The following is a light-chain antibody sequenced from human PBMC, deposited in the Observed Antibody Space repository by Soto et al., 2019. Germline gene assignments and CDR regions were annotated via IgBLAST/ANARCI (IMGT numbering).Light chain of an antibody. V-gene: IGKV1-39*01. CDR3: QQSYSTPYT. J-gene: IGKJ2*01. Sequence: DIQMTQSPSSLFASVGDRVTISCRASQSIARFLNWYQQKPGKAPNLLIYASSTLQSGVPSSFSGCGSGTDFTLTINSLQPDAFATYFCQQSYSTPYTFGQGTKLDIK. CDR1: QSIARF. CDR2: ASS.